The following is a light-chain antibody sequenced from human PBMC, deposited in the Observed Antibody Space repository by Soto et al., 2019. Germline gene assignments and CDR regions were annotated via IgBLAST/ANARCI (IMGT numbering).Light chain of an antibody. CDR1: SSDVGGYDY. CDR3: SSYTTSSALV. Sequence: QSVLPQSASVSGSPGQSITIPCTGTSSDVGGYDYVSWYQQHPGKVPKLIIYEVIKRPSGVSHRFSGSKSGNTASLTISGLQTEDEADYYCSSYTTSSALVFGGGTKGTVL. V-gene: IGLV2-14*01. CDR2: EVI. J-gene: IGLJ2*01.